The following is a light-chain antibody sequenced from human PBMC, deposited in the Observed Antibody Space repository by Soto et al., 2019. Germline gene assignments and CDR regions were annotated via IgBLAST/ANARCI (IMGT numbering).Light chain of an antibody. V-gene: IGKV1-33*01. Sequence: MTQSPSSLSASVGDRVTITCQASQNINNYLNWYQQKPGRAPKLLIYDASNLEAGVPSRFGGSGSGTDFTFTISRLQPEDIATYYCQQYENLPTVGQGTRLEIK. CDR3: QQYENLPT. CDR2: DAS. CDR1: QNINNY. J-gene: IGKJ5*01.